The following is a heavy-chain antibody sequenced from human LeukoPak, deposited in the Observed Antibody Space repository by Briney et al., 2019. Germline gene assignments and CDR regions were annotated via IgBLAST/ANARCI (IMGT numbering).Heavy chain of an antibody. D-gene: IGHD6-19*01. CDR3: ARAQSSGWPHMFDP. J-gene: IGHJ5*02. CDR1: GGSISTYS. CDR2: IYYSGST. V-gene: IGHV4-59*01. Sequence: SETLSLTCTVSGGSISTYSWTWIRQPPGKGLEWIGNIYYSGSTNYNPSLKSRVTISIDTSKNQFSLTVSSVTAADTAGYYCARAQSSGWPHMFDPWGQGTLVTVPS.